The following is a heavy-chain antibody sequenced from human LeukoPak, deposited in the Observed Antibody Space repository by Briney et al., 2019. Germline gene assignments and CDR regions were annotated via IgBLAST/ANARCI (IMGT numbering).Heavy chain of an antibody. CDR3: AGDSSCLAGRPDYFDY. J-gene: IGHJ4*02. D-gene: IGHD6-6*01. CDR1: GFTFSDYE. Sequence: GGSLRLSCSASGFTFSDYELNWVRQAPGKGLEWVSYISSSGSSIYYADSVKGRFTISRDKAKNSLCLQMYSLRVEDTAVYYCAGDSSCLAGRPDYFDYWGQGTLVTVSS. V-gene: IGHV3-48*03. CDR2: ISSSGSSI.